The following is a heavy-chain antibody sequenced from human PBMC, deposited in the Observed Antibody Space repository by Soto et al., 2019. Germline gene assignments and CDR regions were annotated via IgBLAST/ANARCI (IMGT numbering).Heavy chain of an antibody. CDR2: IYPGDSDT. V-gene: IGHV5-51*01. D-gene: IGHD3-10*01. Sequence: PGESLKISCKGSGYSFTNYWIGWVRQMPGKGLEWMGSIYPGDSDTRYSPSFQGQVTMSADKSVSIAYLQWSSLKASDTAMYYCARRSVYYFDDWGQGSLVTVSS. CDR3: ARRSVYYFDD. J-gene: IGHJ4*02. CDR1: GYSFTNYW.